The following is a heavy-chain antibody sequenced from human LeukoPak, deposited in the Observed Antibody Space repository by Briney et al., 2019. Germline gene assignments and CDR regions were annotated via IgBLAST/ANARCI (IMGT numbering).Heavy chain of an antibody. Sequence: GGSLRLSCAASGFTFSTYWMAWVRQAPGKGLEWVANIKGDESARHQADSVKGRFTISRDNTQNSVYLQMSSLRGEDTAVYYCARDVVGSLDYWGQGTLVIVSS. D-gene: IGHD1-26*01. CDR2: IKGDESAR. V-gene: IGHV3-7*01. J-gene: IGHJ4*02. CDR1: GFTFSTYW. CDR3: ARDVVGSLDY.